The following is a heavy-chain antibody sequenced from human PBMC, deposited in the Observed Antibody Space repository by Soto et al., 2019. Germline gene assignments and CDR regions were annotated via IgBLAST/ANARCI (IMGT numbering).Heavy chain of an antibody. V-gene: IGHV5-51*01. CDR3: ARQDIVVVPAAMSHANLNAFDI. CDR2: IYPGDSDT. D-gene: IGHD2-2*01. J-gene: IGHJ3*02. Sequence: LGESLKISCKGSGYSFTSYWIGWVRQMPGKGLEWMGIIYPGDSDTRYSPSFQGQVTISADKSISTAYLQWSSLKASDTAMYYCARQDIVVVPAAMSHANLNAFDIWGQGTMVTVSS. CDR1: GYSFTSYW.